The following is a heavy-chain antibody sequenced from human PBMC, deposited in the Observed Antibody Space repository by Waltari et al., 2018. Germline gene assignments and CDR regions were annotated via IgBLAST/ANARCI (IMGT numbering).Heavy chain of an antibody. J-gene: IGHJ6*02. CDR3: ATQQLVHYYYGMDV. V-gene: IGHV4-34*01. CDR1: GGSFSGYY. Sequence: QVQLQQWGAGLLKPSETLSLTCAVYGGSFSGYYWSWIRQPPGKGLEWIGEINHSGSTNSNPSLKSRVTISVDPAKNQFSLKLSSVTAADTAVYYCATQQLVHYYYGMDVWGQGTTVTVSS. D-gene: IGHD6-13*01. CDR2: INHSGST.